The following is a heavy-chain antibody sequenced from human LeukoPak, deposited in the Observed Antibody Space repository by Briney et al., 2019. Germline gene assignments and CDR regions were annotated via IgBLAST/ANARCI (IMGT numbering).Heavy chain of an antibody. CDR1: GFTFTTYW. CDR3: ARNQNGASDGFDI. J-gene: IGHJ3*02. Sequence: GGSLRLSCAASGFTFTTYWMSWVRQAPGKGLEWVANINQDGSEKYYVDSMKGRFTISRDNTKNSLYLQMNSLRAEDTAVYYCARNQNGASDGFDIWGHGTRVTVSS. D-gene: IGHD2-8*01. CDR2: INQDGSEK. V-gene: IGHV3-7*01.